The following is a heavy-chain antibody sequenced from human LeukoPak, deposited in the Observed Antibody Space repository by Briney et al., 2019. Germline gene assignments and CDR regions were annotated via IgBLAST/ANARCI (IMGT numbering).Heavy chain of an antibody. CDR3: ARGAITGPYYYYYMDV. D-gene: IGHD1-20*01. CDR2: IITNTGNP. J-gene: IGHJ6*03. V-gene: IGHV7-4-1*02. Sequence: GASVKASCKPSGYTFPNYAINWVRQAPGQGLESMGWIITNTGNPMYAQGFTGRFVFSFDTSVSTAYLQISSLMAEDTAVYYCARGAITGPYYYYYMDVWGKGTTVTVSS. CDR1: GYTFPNYA.